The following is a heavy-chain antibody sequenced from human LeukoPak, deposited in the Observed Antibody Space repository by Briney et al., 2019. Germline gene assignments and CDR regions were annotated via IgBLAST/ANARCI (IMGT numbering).Heavy chain of an antibody. V-gene: IGHV4-59*08. CDR2: IYYSGST. Sequence: SETLSLTCTVSGGSISSYYWSWIRQPPGEGLEWIAYIYYSGSTNYNPSLKSRVTISVDTSKSQLSLKLTSMTAADTAVYYCARHPPKSFFDYWGQGTLVTVSS. CDR1: GGSISSYY. J-gene: IGHJ4*03. CDR3: ARHPPKSFFDY.